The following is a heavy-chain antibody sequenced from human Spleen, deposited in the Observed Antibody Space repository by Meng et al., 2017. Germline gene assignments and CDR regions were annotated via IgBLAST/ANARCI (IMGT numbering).Heavy chain of an antibody. Sequence: GESLKISCAASDFTFRTYGWNWVRQAPGKGLEWVSSISTSSSYISYADSVRGRFTISRDDAKNSLYLQMNSLRAEDTAVYYCAMSGSYDEVDYWGQGTLVTVSS. CDR1: DFTFRTYG. V-gene: IGHV3-21*01. J-gene: IGHJ4*02. D-gene: IGHD1-26*01. CDR2: ISTSSSYI. CDR3: AMSGSYDEVDY.